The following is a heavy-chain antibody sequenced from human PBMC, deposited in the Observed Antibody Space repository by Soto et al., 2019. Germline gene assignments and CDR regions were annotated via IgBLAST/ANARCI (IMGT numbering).Heavy chain of an antibody. J-gene: IGHJ3*02. CDR2: IRSGGSNE. CDR3: ARGPLGVFDI. CDR1: GFSFSGSY. Sequence: GGSLRFSCAASGFSFSGSYMSWIRQAPGKGLEWVSYIRSGGSNEYYAASVRGRFAISRDDAKNSLYLQLNSLRADDTAVYYCARGPLGVFDICGQGTMVIVSS. V-gene: IGHV3-11*01.